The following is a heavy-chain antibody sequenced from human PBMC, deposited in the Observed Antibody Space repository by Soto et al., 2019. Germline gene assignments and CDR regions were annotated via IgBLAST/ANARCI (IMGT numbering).Heavy chain of an antibody. CDR3: ARHPDMGAEYYYYGMDV. CDR1: GGSISSSSYY. CDR2: IYYSGST. D-gene: IGHD1-26*01. Sequence: SETLSLTCTVSGGSISSSSYYWGWIRRPPGKGLEWIGSIYYSGSTYYNPSLKSRVTISVDTSKNQFSLKLSSVTAADTAVYYCARHPDMGAEYYYYGMDVWGQGTTVTVSS. J-gene: IGHJ6*02. V-gene: IGHV4-39*01.